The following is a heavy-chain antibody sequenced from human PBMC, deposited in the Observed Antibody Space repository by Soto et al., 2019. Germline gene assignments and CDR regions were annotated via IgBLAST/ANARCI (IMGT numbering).Heavy chain of an antibody. J-gene: IGHJ6*02. D-gene: IGHD3-3*01. V-gene: IGHV1-58*01. CDR2: IVVGSGNT. Sequence: GASVKVSCKASGFTFTSSAVQWVRQARGQRLEWIGWIVVGSGNTNYAQKFQERVTITRDMSTSTAYMELSSLRSEDTAVYYCAAERKNRFLEWLPLTNYYYYGMDVWGQGTTVTVSS. CDR1: GFTFTSSA. CDR3: AAERKNRFLEWLPLTNYYYYGMDV.